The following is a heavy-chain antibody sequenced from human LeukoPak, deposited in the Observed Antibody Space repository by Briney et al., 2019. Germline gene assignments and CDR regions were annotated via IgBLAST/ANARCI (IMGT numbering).Heavy chain of an antibody. CDR1: GYTFNGYY. D-gene: IGHD6-19*01. Sequence: ASVKVSCKASGYTFNGYYIHWVRQAPGQGLEWMGWINPNSGGTNYAQKFQGGVTMTRDTSISTAYMELSRLRSDDTAEYYCARRGAVPVEYLEYGGQGTLVTVSS. V-gene: IGHV1-2*02. CDR2: INPNSGGT. J-gene: IGHJ1*01. CDR3: ARRGAVPVEYLEY.